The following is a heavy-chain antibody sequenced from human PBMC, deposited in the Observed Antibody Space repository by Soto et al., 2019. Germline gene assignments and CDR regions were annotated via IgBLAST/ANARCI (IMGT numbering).Heavy chain of an antibody. V-gene: IGHV3-23*01. J-gene: IGHJ6*04. CDR3: AKGILSTV. Sequence: SLRLSCAASGVTFCIYAVTLVLQTPGKGLEWVSAISGSGGSTYYADSVKGRFTISRDNSKNTLYLQMNSLRAEDTAVYYCAKGILSTVWGKGTTVPVFS. CDR2: ISGSGGST. CDR1: GVTFCIYA.